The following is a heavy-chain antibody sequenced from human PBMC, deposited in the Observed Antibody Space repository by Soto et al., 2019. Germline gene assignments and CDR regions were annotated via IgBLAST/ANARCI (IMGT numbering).Heavy chain of an antibody. CDR3: ARVLSPLYYFDY. V-gene: IGHV3-30-3*01. CDR1: GFTFSSYA. J-gene: IGHJ4*02. CDR2: ISYDGSNK. Sequence: GGSLRLSCAASGFTFSSYAMHWVRQAPGKGLEWVAVISYDGSNKYYADSVKGRFTISRDNSKNTLYLQMNSLRAEHTAVYYCARVLSPLYYFDYWGQGTLVTVSS.